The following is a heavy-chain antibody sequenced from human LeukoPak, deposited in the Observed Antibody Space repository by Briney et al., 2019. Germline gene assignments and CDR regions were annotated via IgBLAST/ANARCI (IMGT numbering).Heavy chain of an antibody. Sequence: EASVKVSCKASGGTFSSYAISWVRQAPGQGLEWMGGIIPIFGTANYAQKFQGRVTITTDESASTAYMELSSLRSEDTAVYYCARGPPLGYCSSTSCKGSWFDPWGQGTLVTVSS. CDR1: GGTFSSYA. D-gene: IGHD2-2*01. J-gene: IGHJ5*02. CDR3: ARGPPLGYCSSTSCKGSWFDP. CDR2: IIPIFGTA. V-gene: IGHV1-69*05.